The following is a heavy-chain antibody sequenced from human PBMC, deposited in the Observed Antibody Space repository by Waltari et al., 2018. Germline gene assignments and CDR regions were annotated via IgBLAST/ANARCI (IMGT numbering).Heavy chain of an antibody. V-gene: IGHV5-51*07. J-gene: IGHJ6*03. CDR2: IYPGDTDT. CDR3: ARRGGDYYYMDV. Sequence: EVQLVQSGAEGKKPGESLTISCKGSGYSFTSTWIGWLHQLPGKGLEWWGIIYPGDTDTRYSPSFKGQVTISADKSISNAYLQWSSLKASDTAMYYCARRGGDYYYMDVWGKGTTVTVSS. CDR1: GYSFTSTW.